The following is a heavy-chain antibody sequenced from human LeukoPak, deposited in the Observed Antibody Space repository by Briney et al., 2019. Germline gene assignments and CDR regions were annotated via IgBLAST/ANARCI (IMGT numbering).Heavy chain of an antibody. J-gene: IGHJ6*03. CDR2: IYTSGST. V-gene: IGHV4-4*07. Sequence: PSETLSLTCTVSGGSIISYYWSWIRQPAGKGLEWIGRIYTSGSTNYNPSLKSRVTMSVDTSKNQFSLRLSSVTAADTAVYYCARDQYYDFWSGYLSYYYYYMDVWGKGTTVTVSS. CDR3: ARDQYYDFWSGYLSYYYYYMDV. D-gene: IGHD3-3*01. CDR1: GGSIISYY.